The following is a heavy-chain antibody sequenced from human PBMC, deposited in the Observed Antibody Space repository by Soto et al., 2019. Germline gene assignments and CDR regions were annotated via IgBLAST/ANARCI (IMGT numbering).Heavy chain of an antibody. CDR3: AREGGAPGAFVH. Sequence: QVQLVQSGAEVKKPGSSVQVSCKASGGTFSTYTISWVRQSPGQGLEWRGGITLVFGTADYAQKFQGRFTITADESTSRAYMELSRLRSEDTAVYYCAREGGAPGAFVHWGKETLVTVSS. D-gene: IGHD7-27*01. CDR1: GGTFSTYT. CDR2: ITLVFGTA. V-gene: IGHV1-69*01. J-gene: IGHJ4*02.